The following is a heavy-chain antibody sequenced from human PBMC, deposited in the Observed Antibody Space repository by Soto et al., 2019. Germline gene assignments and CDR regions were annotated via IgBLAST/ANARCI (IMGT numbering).Heavy chain of an antibody. CDR1: GFTFSSYN. CDR2: ISRSSTT. CDR3: VRGSPPPSGP. J-gene: IGHJ5*02. D-gene: IGHD1-26*01. Sequence: GGSLRLSCAASGFTFSSYNMNGVRQAPGKGLEWVSHISRSSTTYYADSVKGRFTISRDNAKNSLYLQMNSLRDEDTAVYYCVRGSPPPSGPWGPGTLLTVSS. V-gene: IGHV3-48*02.